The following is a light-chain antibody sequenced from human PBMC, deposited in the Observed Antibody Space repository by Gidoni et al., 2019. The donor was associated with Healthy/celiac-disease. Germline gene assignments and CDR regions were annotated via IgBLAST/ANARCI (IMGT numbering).Light chain of an antibody. CDR1: QSVSSY. CDR3: QQRRNWPPIT. J-gene: IGKJ5*01. CDR2: DAS. Sequence: EIVLTQSPATLSFSPGERATLSCRASQSVSSYLAWYQQKPGQAPRLRIYDASNRATGIPARFSGSGSGTDFTLTISSLEPEDFAVYYCQQRRNWPPITFGQGTRLEIK. V-gene: IGKV3-11*01.